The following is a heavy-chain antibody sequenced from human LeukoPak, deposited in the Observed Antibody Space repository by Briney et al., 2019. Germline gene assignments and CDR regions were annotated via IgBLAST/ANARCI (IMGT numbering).Heavy chain of an antibody. J-gene: IGHJ3*02. Sequence: PSETLSLTCTVSGGSISSYYWSWIRQPPGKGLEWIGYIYYSGNTNYNPSLMSRVTTSVDTSKNHFSLRLSSVTAADTAVYYCARVRVGAPDAFDIWGQGTMVTVSS. V-gene: IGHV4-59*01. D-gene: IGHD1-26*01. CDR1: GGSISSYY. CDR2: IYYSGNT. CDR3: ARVRVGAPDAFDI.